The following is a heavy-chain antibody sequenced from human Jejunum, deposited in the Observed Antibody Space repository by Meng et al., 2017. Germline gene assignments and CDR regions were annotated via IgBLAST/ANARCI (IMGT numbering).Heavy chain of an antibody. V-gene: IGHV6-1*01. CDR2: AYYRSKWFF. CDR3: TSLTGNSWLDS. D-gene: IGHD2-2*01. J-gene: IGHJ5*01. CDR1: GDSVSSNTVT. Sequence: SQTLSLTCAISGDSVSSNTVTLNWIRQSPSRGLEWLGRAYYRSKWFFEYAVAVQSRIIISPDTSKNQLALHLNSVTPEDTATYYCTSLTGNSWLDSWGQGTLVTVSS.